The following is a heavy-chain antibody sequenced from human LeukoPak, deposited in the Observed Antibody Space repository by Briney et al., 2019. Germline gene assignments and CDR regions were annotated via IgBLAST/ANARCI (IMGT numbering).Heavy chain of an antibody. D-gene: IGHD6-6*01. J-gene: IGHJ4*02. Sequence: PGGSLRLSCAASGFTFSSYAMHWVRQAPGKGLEWVAVISYDGSNKYYADSVKGRFTISRDNSKNSVYLQMISLRAEDTAVYKCARIGYSSSSLDFWGRGTLVTVSS. CDR3: ARIGYSSSSLDF. V-gene: IGHV3-30*04. CDR1: GFTFSSYA. CDR2: ISYDGSNK.